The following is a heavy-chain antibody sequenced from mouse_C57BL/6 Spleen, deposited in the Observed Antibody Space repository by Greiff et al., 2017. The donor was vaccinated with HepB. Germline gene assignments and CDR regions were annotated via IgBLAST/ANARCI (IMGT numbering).Heavy chain of an antibody. V-gene: IGHV14-4*01. D-gene: IGHD1-3*01. Sequence: EVKLQESGAELVRPGASVKLSCTASGFNIKDDYMHWVKQRPEQGLEWIGWIDPENGDTEYASKFQGKATRTADTSSNTAYLQLSSLTSEDTAVYYCTTRKEPAWFAYWGQGTLVTVSA. CDR1: GFNIKDDY. CDR3: TTRKEPAWFAY. J-gene: IGHJ3*01. CDR2: IDPENGDT.